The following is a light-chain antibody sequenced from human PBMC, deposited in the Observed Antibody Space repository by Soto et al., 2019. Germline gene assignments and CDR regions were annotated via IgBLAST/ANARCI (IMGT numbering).Light chain of an antibody. CDR2: AAS. CDR1: RGIASF. CDR3: QQLNSFFLS. J-gene: IGKJ4*01. V-gene: IGKV1-9*01. Sequence: IQLTQSPSFLSASVGDRVTITCRASRGIASFLAWYQQKPGKAPNLLIFAASTLQSGVPSRFSGTGFGTEFTLTISSLQPEDFATYYCQQLNSFFLSFGGGTKVEIK.